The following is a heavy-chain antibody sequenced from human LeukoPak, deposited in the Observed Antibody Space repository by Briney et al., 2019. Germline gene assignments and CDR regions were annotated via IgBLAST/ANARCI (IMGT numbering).Heavy chain of an antibody. Sequence: GGSLRLSCVASGFMFSTYAASWFRQAPGKGLEWVSTIGHTGANTYYADSVRGRFTISKDSSKNTLQMNSLSAEDTAIYYCVKHSGGFHGNSDYWGQGILVTVSS. D-gene: IGHD1-1*01. J-gene: IGHJ4*02. CDR3: VKHSGGFHGNSDY. CDR2: IGHTGANT. CDR1: GFMFSTYA. V-gene: IGHV3-23*01.